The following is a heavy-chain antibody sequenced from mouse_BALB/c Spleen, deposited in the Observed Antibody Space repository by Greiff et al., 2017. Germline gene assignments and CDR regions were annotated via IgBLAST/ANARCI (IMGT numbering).Heavy chain of an antibody. D-gene: IGHD1-1*01. Sequence: DVKLQESGTVLARPGASVKMSCKASGYSFTSYWMHWVKQRPGQGLEWIGAIYPGNSDTSYNQKFKGKAKLTAVTSASTAYMELSSLTNEDSAVYYCTRSDYYGSSWGYWGQGTTLTVSS. CDR1: GYSFTSYW. CDR2: IYPGNSDT. V-gene: IGHV1-5*01. J-gene: IGHJ2*01. CDR3: TRSDYYGSSWGY.